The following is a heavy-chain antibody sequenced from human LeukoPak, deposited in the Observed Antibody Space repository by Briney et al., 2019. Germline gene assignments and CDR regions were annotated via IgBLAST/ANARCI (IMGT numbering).Heavy chain of an antibody. D-gene: IGHD2-2*01. CDR1: GFTFSGYA. CDR2: INGSGGST. V-gene: IGHV3-23*01. CDR3: ARSVSSRFTSPRRPYYFDS. Sequence: GGSLRLSCAASGFTFSGYAMSWVRQAPGKGLEWVSDINGSGGSTYYADSVKGRFTISRDNSKNTLYLQMNSLRAEDTAVYYCARSVSSRFTSPRRPYYFDSWGQGTLVTVSS. J-gene: IGHJ4*02.